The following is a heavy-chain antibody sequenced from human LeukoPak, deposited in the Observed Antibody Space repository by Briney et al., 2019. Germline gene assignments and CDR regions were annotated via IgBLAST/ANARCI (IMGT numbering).Heavy chain of an antibody. CDR1: GYTFTDYY. V-gene: IGHV1-69-2*01. Sequence: VASVKVSCKVSGYTFTDYYMHWVPQAPGEGLEWMGLVDPEDGETIYAEKFQGRVTITADTSTDTAYMELSSLRSEDTAVYYCATDPNGLPGGYWGQGTLVTVPS. CDR3: ATDPNGLPGGY. D-gene: IGHD3-16*01. CDR2: VDPEDGET. J-gene: IGHJ4*02.